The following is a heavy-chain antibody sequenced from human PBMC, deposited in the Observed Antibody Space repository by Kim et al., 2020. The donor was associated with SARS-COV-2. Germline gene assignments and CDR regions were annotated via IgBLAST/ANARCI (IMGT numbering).Heavy chain of an antibody. V-gene: IGHV3-9*01. CDR3: AKDSYSSGWSLGFDI. D-gene: IGHD6-19*01. Sequence: GGSLRLSCAASGFTFDDYAMHWVRQAPGKGLEWVSGISWNSGSIGYADSVKGRFTISRDNAKNSLYLQMNSLRAEDTALYYCAKDSYSSGWSLGFDIWGQGTMVTVSS. J-gene: IGHJ3*02. CDR2: ISWNSGSI. CDR1: GFTFDDYA.